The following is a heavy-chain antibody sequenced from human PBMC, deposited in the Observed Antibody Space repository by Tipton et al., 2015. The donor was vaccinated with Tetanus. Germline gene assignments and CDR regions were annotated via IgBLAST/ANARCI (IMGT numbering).Heavy chain of an antibody. CDR2: IYYSGST. V-gene: IGHV4-59*08. J-gene: IGHJ6*02. CDR1: GGSISSYY. CDR3: ARHFAGGAGGYFYGMDV. Sequence: TLSLTCTVSGGSISSYYWSWIRQPPGKGLEWIGYIYYSGSTNYNPSLKSRVTMSVDTSRNQISLTLTPATAADTGVYFCARHFAGGAGGYFYGMDVWGQGATVTVSS. D-gene: IGHD3-10*01.